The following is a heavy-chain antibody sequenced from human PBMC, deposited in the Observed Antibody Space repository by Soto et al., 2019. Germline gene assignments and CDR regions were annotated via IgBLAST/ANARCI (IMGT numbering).Heavy chain of an antibody. J-gene: IGHJ6*02. D-gene: IGHD3-3*01. CDR1: GGSFSGYY. Sequence: SETLSLTCAVYGGSFSGYYWSWIRQPPGKGLEWIGEINHSGSTNYNPSLKSRVTISIDTSKNQFSLKLSSVTAADTAVYYCARGLDDFWSGYYYYYYGMDVWGQGTTVTVSS. CDR2: INHSGST. CDR3: ARGLDDFWSGYYYYYYGMDV. V-gene: IGHV4-34*01.